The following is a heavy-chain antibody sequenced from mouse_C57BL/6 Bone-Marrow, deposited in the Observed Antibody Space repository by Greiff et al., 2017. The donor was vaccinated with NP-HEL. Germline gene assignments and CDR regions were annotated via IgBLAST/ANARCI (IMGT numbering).Heavy chain of an antibody. D-gene: IGHD2-2*01. J-gene: IGHJ3*01. CDR3: ARGWLPAWFAY. Sequence: QVQLPHHGAELVKPGASVTLSCKASGYTFTSYWMHWVKQRPGQGLEWIGMIHPNSGSTNYNEKFKSKATLTVDKSSSTAYMQLSSRTSEDSAVYYCARGWLPAWFAYWGQGTLVTVSA. CDR1: GYTFTSYW. V-gene: IGHV1-64*01. CDR2: IHPNSGST.